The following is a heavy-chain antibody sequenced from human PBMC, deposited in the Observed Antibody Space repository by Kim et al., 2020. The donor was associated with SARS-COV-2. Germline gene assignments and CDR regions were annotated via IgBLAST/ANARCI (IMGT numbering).Heavy chain of an antibody. CDR2: IYYSGST. J-gene: IGHJ5*02. V-gene: IGHV4-59*01. CDR1: GGSISSYY. D-gene: IGHD3-9*01. CDR3: ARGNYDILTGAYCPFDP. Sequence: SETLSLTCTVSGGSISSYYWSWIRQPPGKGLEWIGYIYYSGSTNYNPSLKSRVTISVDTSKNQSSLKLSSVTAAASAVYYCARGNYDILTGAYCPFDPWGQGTLVTVSS.